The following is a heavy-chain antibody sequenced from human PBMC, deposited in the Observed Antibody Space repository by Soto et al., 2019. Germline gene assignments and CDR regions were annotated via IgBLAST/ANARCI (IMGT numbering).Heavy chain of an antibody. CDR3: ARDHTEYCSGGRCYWFDP. D-gene: IGHD2-15*01. Sequence: QVQLVESGGGVVQPGRSLRLSCAASGFTFSSYGMHWVRQAPGKGLEWVAVIWYDGSNKYYADSAKGRFTITRDNSKTTLYLQMNSLSAEDTAVYYCARDHTEYCSGGRCYWFDPWCQGTLVTVSS. CDR2: IWYDGSNK. CDR1: GFTFSSYG. V-gene: IGHV3-33*01. J-gene: IGHJ5*02.